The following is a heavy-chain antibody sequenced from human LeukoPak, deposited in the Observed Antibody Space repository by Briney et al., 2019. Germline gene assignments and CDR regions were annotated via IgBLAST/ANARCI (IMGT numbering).Heavy chain of an antibody. CDR3: ARARKGYYYDSSGYGDFDY. CDR1: GGTFSSYA. CDR2: IIPIFGTA. Sequence: ASVKVSCKASGGTFSSYAISWVRQAPGQGLEWIGRIIPIFGTANYAQKFQGRVTITTDESTSTAYMELSSLRSEDTAVYYCARARKGYYYDSSGYGDFDYWGQGTLVTVSS. J-gene: IGHJ4*02. D-gene: IGHD3-22*01. V-gene: IGHV1-69*05.